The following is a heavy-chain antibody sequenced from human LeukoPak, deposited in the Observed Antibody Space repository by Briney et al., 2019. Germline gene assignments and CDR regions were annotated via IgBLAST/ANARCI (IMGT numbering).Heavy chain of an antibody. J-gene: IGHJ6*03. Sequence: SGTLSLTCAVSGGSISSRNWWIWVRQPPGKGLEWIGEVYPSGSTNYNPSLKSRVTISVDTSKNQFSLKLSSVTAADTAVYYCARDNYGDYSTFDDYYMDVWGKGTTVTVSS. CDR1: GGSISSRNW. CDR3: ARDNYGDYSTFDDYYMDV. D-gene: IGHD4-17*01. V-gene: IGHV4-4*02. CDR2: VYPSGST.